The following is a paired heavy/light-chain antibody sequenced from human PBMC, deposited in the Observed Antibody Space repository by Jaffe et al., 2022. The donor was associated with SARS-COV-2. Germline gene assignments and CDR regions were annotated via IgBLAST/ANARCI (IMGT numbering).Light chain of an antibody. J-gene: IGKJ4*01. V-gene: IGKV1-39*01. Sequence: DIQMTQSPSSLSASVGDRVTITCRASQSISSYLNWYQQKPGKAPKLLIYAASSLQSGVPSRFSGSGSGTDFTLTISSLQPEDFATYYCQQSYSTPVTFGGGTKVEIK. CDR2: AAS. CDR1: QSISSY. CDR3: QQSYSTPVT.
Heavy chain of an antibody. CDR2: ISSSSSYI. CDR3: ATHAGYSSGWLDYYYMDV. J-gene: IGHJ6*03. Sequence: EVQLVESGGGLVKPGGSLRLSCAASGFTFSSYSMNWVRQAPGKGLEWVSSISSSSSYIYYADSVKGRFTISRDNAKNSLYLQMNSLRAEDTAVYYCATHAGYSSGWLDYYYMDVWGKGTTVTVSS. V-gene: IGHV3-21*01. CDR1: GFTFSSYS. D-gene: IGHD6-19*01.